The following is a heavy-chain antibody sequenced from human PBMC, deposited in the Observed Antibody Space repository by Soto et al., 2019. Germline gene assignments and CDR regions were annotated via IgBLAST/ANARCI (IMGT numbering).Heavy chain of an antibody. CDR2: RSGSGSGT. CDR3: GGAGPGVTDDNWEC. CDR1: GFTFSNYA. Sequence: GRTLRLSCAASGFTFSNYAMSWVRQAPGKGLEWVAARSGSGSGTYRADSVKGRFTNSRDNSKNTLYLQMNDLRAEDTALYYFGGAGPGVTDDNWECWGQGTRVTV. V-gene: IGHV3-23*01. J-gene: IGHJ4*02. D-gene: IGHD1-26*01.